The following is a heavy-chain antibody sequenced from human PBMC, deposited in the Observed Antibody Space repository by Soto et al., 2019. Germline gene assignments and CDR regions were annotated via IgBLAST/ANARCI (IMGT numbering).Heavy chain of an antibody. J-gene: IGHJ6*02. Sequence: EVQLVESGGGLVQPGGSLRLSCAASGFTFSSYEMNWVRQAPGKGREWVSYISSSGSTIYYAASVKGPFTISTDNTKNSLYLQMNSLRAEDTAVYYCARSSSRWQNYYYYGMDVWGQGTTVTVSS. CDR1: GFTFSSYE. D-gene: IGHD6-13*01. V-gene: IGHV3-48*03. CDR2: ISSSGSTI. CDR3: ARSSSRWQNYYYYGMDV.